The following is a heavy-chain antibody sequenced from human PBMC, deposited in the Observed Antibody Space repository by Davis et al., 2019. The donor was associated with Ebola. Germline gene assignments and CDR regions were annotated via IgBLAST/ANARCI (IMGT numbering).Heavy chain of an antibody. CDR3: ARDALGCSSTTCSLGNNWFDP. D-gene: IGHD2-2*01. CDR1: GFTFSSYW. Sequence: GGSLRLSCAASGFTFSSYWMSWVRQAPGKGLEWVSAISGSGGSTYYADSVKGRFTISRDNAKNSLYLQMISLRDEDTAVYYCARDALGCSSTTCSLGNNWFDPWGQGTLVTVSS. CDR2: ISGSGGST. V-gene: IGHV3-23*01. J-gene: IGHJ5*02.